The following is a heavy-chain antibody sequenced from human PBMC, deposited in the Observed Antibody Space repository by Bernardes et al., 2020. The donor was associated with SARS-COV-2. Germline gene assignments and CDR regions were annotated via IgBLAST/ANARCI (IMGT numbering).Heavy chain of an antibody. Sequence: GSLRLSCAASGFTFRSYSMNWVRQAPGQGLEWISYISSSGDTIYYADSVKGRFTISRDNAKNSLFLQMTSLKAEDTAVYYCARDLSATVTPDYWGQGTLVTVSS. CDR1: GFTFRSYS. CDR2: ISSSGDTI. CDR3: ARDLSATVTPDY. J-gene: IGHJ4*02. V-gene: IGHV3-48*01. D-gene: IGHD4-17*01.